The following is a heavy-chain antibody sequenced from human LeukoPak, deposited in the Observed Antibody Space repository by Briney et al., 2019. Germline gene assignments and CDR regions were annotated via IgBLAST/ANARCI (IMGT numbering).Heavy chain of an antibody. J-gene: IGHJ4*02. Sequence: ASVNVSCKASGYTFTSYGISWVRQAPGQGLERMGWISTYNGNTNYAQKLQGRVTMTTDTSTNTAYMELRSLRSDDTAVYYCARDHDYGDYWGQGTLVTVSS. CDR3: ARDHDYGDY. CDR1: GYTFTSYG. CDR2: ISTYNGNT. V-gene: IGHV1-18*01.